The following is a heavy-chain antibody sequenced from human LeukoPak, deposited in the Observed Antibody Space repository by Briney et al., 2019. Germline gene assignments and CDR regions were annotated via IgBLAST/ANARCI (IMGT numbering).Heavy chain of an antibody. J-gene: IGHJ3*02. Sequence: RSGGSLRLSCAASGFTFSNYWMHWVRQAPGKGLVWVSRISTDGRSTSYADSVKGRFTISRDNARNSVHLQMNSLRGEDTAMYYCARPLSTSGWYKTTYDAFDIWGQGTMVTVSS. CDR1: GFTFSNYW. D-gene: IGHD6-19*01. CDR3: ARPLSTSGWYKTTYDAFDI. CDR2: ISTDGRST. V-gene: IGHV3-74*01.